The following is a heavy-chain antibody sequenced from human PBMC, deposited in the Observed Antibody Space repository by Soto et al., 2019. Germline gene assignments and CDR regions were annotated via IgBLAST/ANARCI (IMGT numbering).Heavy chain of an antibody. CDR2: IYYSGTT. D-gene: IGHD2-15*01. CDR1: GGSISSYY. CDR3: ARHVPYCSDSSHCAYGLDV. Sequence: QVQLQESGPGLVRPSETLSLICTVSGGSISSYYWSWIRQPPGKGLEWIGYIYYSGTTRYNPSLKSRLTISVHTPKTQFSLKLSSLTAADTAVYHCARHVPYCSDSSHCAYGLDVWGQGTTVTVSS. J-gene: IGHJ6*02. V-gene: IGHV4-59*08.